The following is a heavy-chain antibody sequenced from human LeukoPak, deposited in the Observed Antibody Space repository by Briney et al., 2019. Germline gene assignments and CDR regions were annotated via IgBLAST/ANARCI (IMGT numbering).Heavy chain of an antibody. Sequence: GGSLRLSCAASGFTVSSNYMSWVRQAPGKGLEWVSVIYSGGSTYYADSVKGRFTISRDNSKNTLYLQMNSLRAEDTAVYYCARDRAGSKLRNAFDIWGQGTMVTVSS. V-gene: IGHV3-66*01. CDR1: GFTVSSNY. D-gene: IGHD4-23*01. CDR2: IYSGGST. CDR3: ARDRAGSKLRNAFDI. J-gene: IGHJ3*02.